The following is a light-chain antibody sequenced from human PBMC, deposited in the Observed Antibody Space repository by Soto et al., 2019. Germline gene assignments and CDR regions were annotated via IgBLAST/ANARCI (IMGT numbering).Light chain of an antibody. CDR3: QQYGGAPPEYP. CDR2: GAS. J-gene: IGKJ2*01. Sequence: IVLTQSPGTLSLSPGERATLSCRASQTVSGSHLAWYQQKPGQAPRLIIYGASTRPTGIPDRFSGSGSGTDFTLTITRLEREDFAVYYCQQYGGAPPEYPFGQGTKLEIK. CDR1: QTVSGSH. V-gene: IGKV3-20*01.